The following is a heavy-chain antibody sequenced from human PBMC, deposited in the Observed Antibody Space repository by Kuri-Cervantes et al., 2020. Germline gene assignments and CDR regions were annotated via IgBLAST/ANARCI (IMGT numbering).Heavy chain of an antibody. CDR2: ITTGGDKT. Sequence: ESLKISCAASGFTFSTCAMGWVRQAPGMGLEWVSGITTGGDKTFYAESARGRFTISRDNSKNTLYLEMNSLRAEDTALYYCAKVAMTGPYFYYYYMDVWGKGTTVTVSS. CDR1: GFTFSTCA. CDR3: AKVAMTGPYFYYYYMDV. V-gene: IGHV3-23*01. D-gene: IGHD2-21*02. J-gene: IGHJ6*03.